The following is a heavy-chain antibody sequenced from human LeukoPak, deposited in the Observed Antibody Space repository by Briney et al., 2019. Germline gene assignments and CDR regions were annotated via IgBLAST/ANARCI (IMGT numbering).Heavy chain of an antibody. CDR2: ISSSGSTI. V-gene: IGHV3-48*03. CDR3: AKLEDIAVVVAATGSGHAFDI. J-gene: IGHJ3*02. CDR1: GFTFSSYE. Sequence: GGSLRLSCAASGFTFSSYEMNWVRQAPGKGVEWVSYISSSGSTIYYADSVKGRFTISRDNAKNSLYLQMNSLRAEDTAVYYCAKLEDIAVVVAATGSGHAFDIWGQGTMVTVSS. D-gene: IGHD2-15*01.